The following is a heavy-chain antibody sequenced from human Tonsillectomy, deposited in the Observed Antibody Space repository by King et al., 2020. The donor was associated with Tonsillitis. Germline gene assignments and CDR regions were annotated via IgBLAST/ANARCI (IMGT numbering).Heavy chain of an antibody. CDR3: ARGGSINYEFDDY. J-gene: IGHJ4*02. Sequence: VQLVESGGGLVKPGGSLRLSCAASGFTFSDYYMNWIRQAPGKGLEWVSYISRSSAYTSYADSLKGRFTVSRDNLKNSLSLQMNSLRAEDTDVYYCARGGSINYEFDDYWGEGTLGTVSS. V-gene: IGHV3-11*06. D-gene: IGHD3-3*01. CDR1: GFTFSDYY. CDR2: ISRSSAYT.